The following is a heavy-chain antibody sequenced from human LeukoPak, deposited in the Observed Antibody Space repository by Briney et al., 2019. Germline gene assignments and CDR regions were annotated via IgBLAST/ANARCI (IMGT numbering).Heavy chain of an antibody. J-gene: IGHJ4*02. CDR3: ARDDFWSGPYYFDY. Sequence: GASVKVSCKASGYTFTSYDINWVRQATGQGLEWMGWMNPNSGNTGYAQKFQGRVTMTRNTSISTAYMELSSLRSEDTAVYYCARDDFWSGPYYFDYWGQGTLVTVSS. V-gene: IGHV1-8*01. D-gene: IGHD3-3*01. CDR1: GYTFTSYD. CDR2: MNPNSGNT.